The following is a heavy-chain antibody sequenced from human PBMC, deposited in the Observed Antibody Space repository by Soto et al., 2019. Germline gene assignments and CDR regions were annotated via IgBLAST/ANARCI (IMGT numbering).Heavy chain of an antibody. CDR1: GFTFTNYP. D-gene: IGHD6-13*01. CDR2: LTGSGGSA. CDR3: ARSAAPGYYYFDY. V-gene: IGHV3-23*01. J-gene: IGHJ4*02. Sequence: GGSLRLSCAASGFTFTNYPMTWVRQVPGKGLEWVSTLTGSGGSAFYADSVKGRFTISRDNSKNTLFLQMNSLRAEDTAIYYCARSAAPGYYYFDYWGQGTLGTVSS.